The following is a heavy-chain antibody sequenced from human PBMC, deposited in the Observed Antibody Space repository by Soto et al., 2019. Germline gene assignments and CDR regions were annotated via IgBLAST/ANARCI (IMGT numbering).Heavy chain of an antibody. CDR1: GYTFTSYG. D-gene: IGHD3-10*01. Sequence: GGSVKVSCNASGYTFTSYGISSVRQAPGRRLESMGSIRPHDGNTNYARKLQGRCTMSTDTSTGTGYIELTRLRSDYTVAYYGARDPSVLPEWGIDAFDIWGQGTMV. J-gene: IGHJ3*02. V-gene: IGHV1-18*04. CDR2: IRPHDGNT. CDR3: ARDPSVLPEWGIDAFDI.